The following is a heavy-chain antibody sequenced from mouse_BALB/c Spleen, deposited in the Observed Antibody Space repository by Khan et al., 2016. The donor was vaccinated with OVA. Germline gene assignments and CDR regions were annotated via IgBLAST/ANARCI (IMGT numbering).Heavy chain of an antibody. J-gene: IGHJ1*01. CDR2: ISYSGTI. Sequence: EVQLQESGPGLVKPSQTVSLTCTVTGISITTGNYRWSWIRQFPGNKLEWIGNISYSGTITYNPSLTNRTTITRDTSKSHFFLERKTWTAKDTATYFWARDYGSLYWYFDVWGAGTTVTVSS. CDR3: ARDYGSLYWYFDV. V-gene: IGHV3-5*02. D-gene: IGHD1-1*01. CDR1: GISITTGNYR.